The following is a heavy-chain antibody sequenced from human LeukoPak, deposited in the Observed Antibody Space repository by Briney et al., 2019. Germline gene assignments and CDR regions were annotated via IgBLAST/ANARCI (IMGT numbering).Heavy chain of an antibody. Sequence: ASVKVSCKVSGYTLTELSMHWVRQAPGKGLEWMGGFDPEDGETIYAQKFQGRVTMTEDTSTDTAYMELSSLRSEDAAVYYCARDLPGGIRGVYWGQGTLVTVSS. CDR1: GYTLTELS. CDR3: ARDLPGGIRGVY. V-gene: IGHV1-24*01. CDR2: FDPEDGET. J-gene: IGHJ4*02. D-gene: IGHD3-10*01.